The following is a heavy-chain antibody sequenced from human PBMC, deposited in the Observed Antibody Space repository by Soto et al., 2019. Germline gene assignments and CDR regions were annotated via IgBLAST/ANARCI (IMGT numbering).Heavy chain of an antibody. J-gene: IGHJ3*02. Sequence: SETLSLTCTVYGESFSGYIWTWIRQHPGKGLEWIGYIYYSGSTYYNPSLKSRVTISVDTSKNQFSLKLSSVTAADTAVYYCARDSLRAAAATGDAFDIWGQGTMVTVSS. CDR3: ARDSLRAAAATGDAFDI. V-gene: IGHV4-31*03. CDR1: GESFSGYI. CDR2: IYYSGST. D-gene: IGHD6-13*01.